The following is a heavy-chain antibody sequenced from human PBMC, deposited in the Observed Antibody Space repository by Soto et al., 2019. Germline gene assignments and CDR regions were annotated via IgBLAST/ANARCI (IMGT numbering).Heavy chain of an antibody. CDR2: IYYSGST. J-gene: IGHJ4*02. CDR1: GGSISSSSYY. Sequence: SETLSLTCAVSGGSISSSSYYWGWIRQPPGKGLEWIGSIYYSGSTYYNPSLKSRVTISVDTSKNQFSLKLSSVTAADTAVYYCARPGYSTPPDYWGQGTLVTVSS. V-gene: IGHV4-39*01. D-gene: IGHD6-13*01. CDR3: ARPGYSTPPDY.